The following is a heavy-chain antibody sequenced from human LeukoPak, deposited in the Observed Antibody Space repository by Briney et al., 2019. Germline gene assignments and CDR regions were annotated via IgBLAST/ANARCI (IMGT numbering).Heavy chain of an antibody. CDR1: GGSISSFY. J-gene: IGHJ2*01. CDR2: IYYSGST. Sequence: SETLSLTCTVSGGSISSFYWSWIRQPPGKGLEWSGYIYYSGSTNYNPSLKSRLTISVDTSKSQFSLKLTSLTAADTAVYYCARSYGGYSYWYFDLWGRGTLVTVSS. V-gene: IGHV4-59*01. D-gene: IGHD4-23*01. CDR3: ARSYGGYSYWYFDL.